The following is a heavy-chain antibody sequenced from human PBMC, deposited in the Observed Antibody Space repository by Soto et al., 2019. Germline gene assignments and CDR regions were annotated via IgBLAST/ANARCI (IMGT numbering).Heavy chain of an antibody. Sequence: SETLSLTCTVSGGSISTYWSWIRQPPGKGLEWIGYIYYSGSTNYNPSLKSRVTISVDTSKNQFSLKLSSVTAADTAVYYCASSIGFHWGQGTLVTVSS. CDR2: IYYSGST. V-gene: IGHV4-59*01. CDR3: ASSIGFH. J-gene: IGHJ4*02. CDR1: GGSISTY. D-gene: IGHD3-22*01.